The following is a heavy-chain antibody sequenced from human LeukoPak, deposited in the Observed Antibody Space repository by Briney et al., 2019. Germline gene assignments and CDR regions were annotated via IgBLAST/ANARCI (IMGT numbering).Heavy chain of an antibody. CDR3: ARVTTGGYYNY. V-gene: IGHV4-61*02. Sequence: SETLSLTCTVSGGSISSGSYYWSWIRQPAGKGLEWIGRIYTSGSTNYNPSLKSRVTISLDTSENHFSLKLSSVTTADTAVYYCARVTTGGYYNYWGQGTLVTVSS. CDR2: IYTSGST. D-gene: IGHD3-22*01. J-gene: IGHJ4*02. CDR1: GGSISSGSYY.